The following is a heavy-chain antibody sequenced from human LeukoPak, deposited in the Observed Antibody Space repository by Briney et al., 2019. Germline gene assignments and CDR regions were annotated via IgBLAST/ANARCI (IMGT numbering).Heavy chain of an antibody. CDR1: GFTFSSYS. D-gene: IGHD1-26*01. J-gene: IGHJ4*02. V-gene: IGHV3-23*01. Sequence: GGSLRLSCAASGFTFSSYSMNWVRQAPGKGLEWVSAISGSGDSTYYADSVKGRFTLSRDNSKNTLYLQMNSLRVEDTAIYYCAKRSPVGASTKAFDYWGQGTLVTVSS. CDR2: ISGSGDST. CDR3: AKRSPVGASTKAFDY.